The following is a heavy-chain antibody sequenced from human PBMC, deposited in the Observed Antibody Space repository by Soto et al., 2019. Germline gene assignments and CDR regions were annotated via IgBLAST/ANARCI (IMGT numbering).Heavy chain of an antibody. Sequence: EVQLVESGGGLVKPGGSLRLSCAASGLTFNYAWMHWVRQAPGKGLEWVGRIKSKIDGGTTDYAAPVKGRFTISRADPRATLFLQRNSLQTEDTAVYYCTIMYSSGGAFDYWGQGALVTVSS. J-gene: IGHJ4*02. CDR3: TIMYSSGGAFDY. V-gene: IGHV3-15*07. D-gene: IGHD3-22*01. CDR2: IKSKIDGGTT. CDR1: GLTFNYAW.